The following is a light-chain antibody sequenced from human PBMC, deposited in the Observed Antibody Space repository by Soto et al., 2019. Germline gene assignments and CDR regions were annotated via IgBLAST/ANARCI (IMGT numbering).Light chain of an antibody. V-gene: IGKV1-5*03. CDR2: KAS. CDR3: QQYNSYPWT. CDR1: QSISSW. Sequence: DIQMTQSPSTLSASVGDRVTITCRASQSISSWLARYQKKPGKAPKLLIYKASSLESGVPSRFSGSGSGTEFTLTISSLQPDDFATYYCQQYNSYPWTFGQGTKVEIK. J-gene: IGKJ1*01.